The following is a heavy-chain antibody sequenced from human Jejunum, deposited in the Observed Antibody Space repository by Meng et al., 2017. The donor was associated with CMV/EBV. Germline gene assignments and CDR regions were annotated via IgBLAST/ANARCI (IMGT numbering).Heavy chain of an antibody. CDR2: IYWDNDA. CDR3: AHTLYPTSYYFDA. Sequence: QITLKESGPTLVEPTQTLMLTCTFSGFSLTTYGMGVGWIRQPPGEALEWLSAIYWDNDARYSPSLRSRLSITKDTSKNQVVLTMTNLGPVDTATYYCAHTLYPTSYYFDAWGQGALGTVSA. D-gene: IGHD3-10*01. J-gene: IGHJ5*02. V-gene: IGHV2-5*02. CDR1: GFSLTTYGMG.